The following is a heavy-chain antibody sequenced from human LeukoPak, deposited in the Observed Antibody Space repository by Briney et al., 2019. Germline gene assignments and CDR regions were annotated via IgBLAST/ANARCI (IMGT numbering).Heavy chain of an antibody. D-gene: IGHD2-2*01. J-gene: IGHJ4*02. Sequence: GGSLRLSCAASGFTVGSNYLTWVRQAPGKGLEWVSVIYSGGNTYYADSVKGRFTISRDNSRNTLYLQMNSLGAKDTAVYYCARLPAYCSSTSCYYDYWGQGTLVTVSS. CDR1: GFTVGSNY. V-gene: IGHV3-66*04. CDR2: IYSGGNT. CDR3: ARLPAYCSSTSCYYDY.